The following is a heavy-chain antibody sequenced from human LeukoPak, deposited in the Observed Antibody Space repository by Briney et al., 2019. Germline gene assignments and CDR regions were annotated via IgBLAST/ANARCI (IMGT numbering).Heavy chain of an antibody. CDR3: ARGGRGLAVAGRGFDY. CDR1: GYTFTSYA. D-gene: IGHD6-19*01. Sequence: GASVKVSCKASGYTFTSYARNWVRQAPGQGLEWMGWINTNTGNPTYAQGFTGRFVFSLDTSVSTAYLQISSLKAEDTAVYYCARGGRGLAVAGRGFDYWGQGTLVTVSS. V-gene: IGHV7-4-1*02. CDR2: INTNTGNP. J-gene: IGHJ4*02.